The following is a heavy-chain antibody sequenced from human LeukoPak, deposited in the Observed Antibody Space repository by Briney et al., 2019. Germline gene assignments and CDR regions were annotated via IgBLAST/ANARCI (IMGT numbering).Heavy chain of an antibody. J-gene: IGHJ5*02. V-gene: IGHV1-2*02. CDR3: ARPRLGVWFGETRYNWFDP. Sequence: ASVKVSCKASGYTFTGYYMHWVRQAPGQGLEWMGWINPNSGGTNYAQKFQGRVTMTRDTSISTAYMELSRLRSDDTAVYYCARPRLGVWFGETRYNWFDPWGQGTLVTVSS. CDR2: INPNSGGT. D-gene: IGHD3-10*01. CDR1: GYTFTGYY.